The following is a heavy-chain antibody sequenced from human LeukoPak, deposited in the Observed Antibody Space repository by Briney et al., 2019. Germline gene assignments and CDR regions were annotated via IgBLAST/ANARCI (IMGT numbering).Heavy chain of an antibody. J-gene: IGHJ3*02. Sequence: GGSLRLSCAASGLTVSSSYMGWVRKPPGKGLEWVSVIYSGGSTYYADSVKGRFTISRDNSKNTLYLQMNSLRAEDTAVYYFARGLAAAGDAFDIWGQGTMVTVSS. CDR2: IYSGGST. V-gene: IGHV3-66*01. CDR1: GLTVSSSY. CDR3: ARGLAAAGDAFDI. D-gene: IGHD6-13*01.